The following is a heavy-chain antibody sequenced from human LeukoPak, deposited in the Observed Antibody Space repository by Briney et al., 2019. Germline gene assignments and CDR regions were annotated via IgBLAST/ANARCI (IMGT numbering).Heavy chain of an antibody. J-gene: IGHJ5*02. Sequence: SETLSLTCTVSGGSISSYYWSWIRQPPGKGLEWIGYIYYSGSINYNPSLKSRVTISVDTSKNQFSLKLSSVTAADTAVYYCARTIANYCSSTSCYNWFDPWGQGTLVTVSS. CDR2: IYYSGSI. CDR3: ARTIANYCSSTSCYNWFDP. V-gene: IGHV4-59*08. CDR1: GGSISSYY. D-gene: IGHD2-2*01.